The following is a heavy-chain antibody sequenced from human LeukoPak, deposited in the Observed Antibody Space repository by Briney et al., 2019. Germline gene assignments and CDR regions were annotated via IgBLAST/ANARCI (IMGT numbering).Heavy chain of an antibody. CDR2: IKSDGSST. CDR3: AGYSTGWYMDY. J-gene: IGHJ4*02. V-gene: IGHV3-74*01. D-gene: IGHD6-19*01. Sequence: GGSLRLSCAASGFTFSSFWMHWVRQASGKGLVWVSRIKSDGSSTNYVDSVKGRFTISRDNAKNTLYLQMNSLRAEDTAVYYCAGYSTGWYMDYWGQGTLVTVSS. CDR1: GFTFSSFW.